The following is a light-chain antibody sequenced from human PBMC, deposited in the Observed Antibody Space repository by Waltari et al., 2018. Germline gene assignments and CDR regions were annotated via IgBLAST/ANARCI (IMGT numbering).Light chain of an antibody. Sequence: QSVLTQPPSASGTPGQRVTISCSGSISHLGTYYVYWYQQFPGTAPKLLIQRNNQRPSGVPDRFSGSKSGTSASLAISELRSEDEADYYCASWDDSLSVGVFGGGTKLTVL. J-gene: IGLJ3*02. CDR2: RNN. V-gene: IGLV1-47*01. CDR1: ISHLGTYY. CDR3: ASWDDSLSVGV.